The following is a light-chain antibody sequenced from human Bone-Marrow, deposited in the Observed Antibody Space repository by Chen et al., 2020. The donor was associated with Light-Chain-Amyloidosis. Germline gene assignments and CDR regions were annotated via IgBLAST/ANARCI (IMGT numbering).Light chain of an antibody. CDR3: QQYYSSPRT. CDR2: AAS. V-gene: IGKV1-NL1*01. Sequence: DIQLTQSPFYLSASVGDIVTLTCRASQAIIYSLVWYQHKPGTAPKLLLYAASRLENGVPSRFIGSGSGSDYTLTISSLQPEDFATYYCQQYYSSPRTFGQGIKVEIK. J-gene: IGKJ1*01. CDR1: QAIIYS.